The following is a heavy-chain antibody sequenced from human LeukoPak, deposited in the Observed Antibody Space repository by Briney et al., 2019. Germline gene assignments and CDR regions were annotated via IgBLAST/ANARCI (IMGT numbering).Heavy chain of an antibody. J-gene: IGHJ4*02. D-gene: IGHD2-21*02. V-gene: IGHV3-48*03. CDR1: GFTFSSYE. CDR3: ARPNPYCGGDCYFDY. CDR2: ISSSGSTI. Sequence: PGGSLRLSCAASGFTFSSYEMSWVRQAPGKGLEWVSYISSSGSTIYYADSVKGRFTISRDNAKNSLYLQMNSLRAEDTAVYYCARPNPYCGGDCYFDYWGQGTLVTVSS.